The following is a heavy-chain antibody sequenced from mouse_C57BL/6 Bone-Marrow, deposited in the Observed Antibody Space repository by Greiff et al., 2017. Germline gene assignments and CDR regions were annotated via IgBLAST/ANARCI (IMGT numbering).Heavy chain of an antibody. D-gene: IGHD1-1*01. J-gene: IGHJ2*01. CDR3: TRSPYFGSSYLYFDY. CDR1: GYTFTSYW. V-gene: IGHV1-5*01. CDR2: IYPGNSDT. Sequence: EVHLVESGTVLARPGASVKMSCKTSGYTFTSYWMHWVKQRPGQGLEWIGAIYPGNSDTSYNQKFKGKAKMTAVQSARNAYMELSSLTHEDSAVYYCTRSPYFGSSYLYFDYWGQGTTLTVSS.